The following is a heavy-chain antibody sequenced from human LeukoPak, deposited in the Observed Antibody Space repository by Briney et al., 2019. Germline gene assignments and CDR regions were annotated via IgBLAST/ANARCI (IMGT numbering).Heavy chain of an antibody. V-gene: IGHV3-30-3*01. CDR2: ISYDGSNK. D-gene: IGHD2-8*01. CDR3: AKVRNIVLMVYALDY. CDR1: GFTFSSYA. J-gene: IGHJ4*02. Sequence: GRSLRLSCAASGFTFSSYAMHWVRQAPGKGLEWVAVISYDGSNKYYADSVKGRFTISRDNSKNTLYLQMNSLRAEDTAVYYCAKVRNIVLMVYALDYWGQGTLVTVSS.